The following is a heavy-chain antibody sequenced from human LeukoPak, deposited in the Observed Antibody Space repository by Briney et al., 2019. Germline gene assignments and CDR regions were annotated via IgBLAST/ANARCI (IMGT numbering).Heavy chain of an antibody. CDR2: SNHSGST. V-gene: IGHV4-34*01. CDR1: GGSFSGYY. CDR3: ARGRGYSYGYAPAEYFQH. J-gene: IGHJ1*01. Sequence: PSETLSLTCAVYGGSFSGYYWSWIRQPPGKGLEWIGESNHSGSTNYNPSLKSRVTISVDTSKNQFSLKLSSVTAADTAVYYCARGRGYSYGYAPAEYFQHWGQGTLVTVSS. D-gene: IGHD5-18*01.